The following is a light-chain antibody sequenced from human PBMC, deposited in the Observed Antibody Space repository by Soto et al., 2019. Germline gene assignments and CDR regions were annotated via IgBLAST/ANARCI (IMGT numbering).Light chain of an antibody. CDR2: GTS. V-gene: IGKV3-20*01. Sequence: EIALTQSPGTLSVSPGERATLSCRASQTISSNSLAWYQQKPGQAPSLLIYGTSGRATGIPDRCSGSGAGTDFSLTISRLEPEDSAIYYCQQYVSWTFGQGTKVEIK. J-gene: IGKJ1*01. CDR1: QTISSNS. CDR3: QQYVSWT.